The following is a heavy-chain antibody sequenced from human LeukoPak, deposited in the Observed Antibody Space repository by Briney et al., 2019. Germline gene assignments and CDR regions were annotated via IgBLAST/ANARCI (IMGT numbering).Heavy chain of an antibody. D-gene: IGHD6-13*01. CDR3: ARDGEQQQYGYWFDP. Sequence: ASVKVSCKASGYTFTSYGISWVRQAPRQGLEWMGWISAYNGNTNYAQKLQGRVTMTTDTSTSTAYMELRSLRSDDTAVYYCARDGEQQQYGYWFDPWGQGTLVTVSS. J-gene: IGHJ5*02. CDR1: GYTFTSYG. CDR2: ISAYNGNT. V-gene: IGHV1-18*01.